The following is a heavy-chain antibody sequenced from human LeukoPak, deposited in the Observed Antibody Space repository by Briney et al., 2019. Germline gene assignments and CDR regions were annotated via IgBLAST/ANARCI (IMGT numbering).Heavy chain of an antibody. CDR3: AKGVRYDPTPDAFDI. J-gene: IGHJ3*02. Sequence: TSETLSLTCAVSGGSISSGGYSWSSIRQPPGKGLQWVSGINWNGGSTGYADSVKGRFTISRDNAKNSLYLQMNSLRAEDTAVYYCAKGVRYDPTPDAFDIWGQGTMVTVSS. V-gene: IGHV3-20*04. D-gene: IGHD3-22*01. CDR2: INWNGGST. CDR1: GGSISSGGYS.